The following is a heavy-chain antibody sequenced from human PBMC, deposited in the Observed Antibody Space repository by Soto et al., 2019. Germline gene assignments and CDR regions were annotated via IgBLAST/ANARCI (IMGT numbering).Heavy chain of an antibody. Sequence: LRLSCAASGFTFSSYDMHWVRQATGKGLEWVSAIGTAGDTYYPGSVKGRFTISRENAKNSLYLQMNSLRAEDTAVYYCARGDPGGVPYGMDVWGQGTTVTVSS. J-gene: IGHJ6*02. CDR3: ARGDPGGVPYGMDV. V-gene: IGHV3-13*01. CDR2: IGTAGDT. D-gene: IGHD2-8*01. CDR1: GFTFSSYD.